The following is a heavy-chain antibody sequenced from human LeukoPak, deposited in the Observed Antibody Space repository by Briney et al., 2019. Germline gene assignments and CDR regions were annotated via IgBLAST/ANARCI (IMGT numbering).Heavy chain of an antibody. D-gene: IGHD3-3*01. Sequence: PGGSLRLSCATSGFTLSLAWMHWVRQAPGKGLEWVSRIKYDGSYTNYADSVKGRFTISRDNSKNTLYLQMNSLRAEDTAVYYCAKDLIFGVVITYFDYWGQGTLVTVSS. CDR1: GFTLSLAW. CDR3: AKDLIFGVVITYFDY. CDR2: IKYDGSYT. J-gene: IGHJ4*02. V-gene: IGHV3-74*01.